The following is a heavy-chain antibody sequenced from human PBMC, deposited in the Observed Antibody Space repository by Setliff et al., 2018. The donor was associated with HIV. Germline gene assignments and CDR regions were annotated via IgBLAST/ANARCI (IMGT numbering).Heavy chain of an antibody. V-gene: IGHV3-21*01. CDR2: LSSDGRYI. Sequence: KPGGSLRLSCAASGFTFRTYNMNWVRQAPGKGVEWVASLSSDGRYIYYADSLRGRSTICRDDAKNSLYLQMNSLRAEDTAVYYCAKGAYAAARGTTSSINYYYYGMDVWGQGTTVTVSS. CDR1: GFTFRTYN. CDR3: AKGAYAAARGTTSSINYYYYGMDV. D-gene: IGHD6-13*01. J-gene: IGHJ6*02.